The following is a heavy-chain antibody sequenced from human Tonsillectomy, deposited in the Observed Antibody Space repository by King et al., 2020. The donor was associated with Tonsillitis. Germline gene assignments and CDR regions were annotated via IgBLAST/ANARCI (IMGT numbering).Heavy chain of an antibody. D-gene: IGHD4-17*01. Sequence: VQLVESGGGLVKPGGSLRLSCAASGFTFSNAWMSWVRQAPGKGLEWVGRIKSKTDGGTTAYAAPVKGRFTISRDDSKNTLYLQMNSLKTEDTAVYYCTTGAPLGDYWYAAFDIWGQATMVTASS. J-gene: IGHJ3*02. CDR2: IKSKTDGGTT. V-gene: IGHV3-15*01. CDR1: GFTFSNAW. CDR3: TTGAPLGDYWYAAFDI.